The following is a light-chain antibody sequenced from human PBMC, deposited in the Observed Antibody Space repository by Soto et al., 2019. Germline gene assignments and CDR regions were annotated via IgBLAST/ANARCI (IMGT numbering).Light chain of an antibody. CDR3: QQYNSYPYT. Sequence: DIQMTQSPSTLSASVGDRVTITCRASQSISSWLAWYQQKPGKAPKLLIYDASSLESGVPSRFSGSGSGTEFTLAFSSLQPDDVATYYCQQYNSYPYTFGQGTKLEIK. V-gene: IGKV1-5*01. CDR1: QSISSW. CDR2: DAS. J-gene: IGKJ2*01.